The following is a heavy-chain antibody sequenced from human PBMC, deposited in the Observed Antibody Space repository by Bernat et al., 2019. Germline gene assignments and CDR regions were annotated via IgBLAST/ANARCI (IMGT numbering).Heavy chain of an antibody. Sequence: QVQLVQSGAEVKKPGASVKVSCKASGYTFTSYYIHWVRQAPGQGLEWMGIINPSGGSTSYAQKFQGRVTMTRDTSTTTVYMELSSLRYEDSAVYYCARGSRDSSGSIYYGMDVWGQGTTVTVSS. D-gene: IGHD3-22*01. CDR3: ARGSRDSSGSIYYGMDV. J-gene: IGHJ6*02. CDR2: INPSGGST. CDR1: GYTFTSYY. V-gene: IGHV1-46*01.